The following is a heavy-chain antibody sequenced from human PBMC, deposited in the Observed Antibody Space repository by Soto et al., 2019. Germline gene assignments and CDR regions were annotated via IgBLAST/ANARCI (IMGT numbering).Heavy chain of an antibody. V-gene: IGHV4-31*03. CDR3: ASYDILTGPLKKDAFDI. J-gene: IGHJ3*02. CDR1: GGSISGGGYY. D-gene: IGHD3-9*01. CDR2: IYYSGST. Sequence: LSLTCTVSGGSISGGGYYWSWIRQHPGKGLEWIGYIYYSGSTYYNPSLKSRVTISVDTSKNQFSLKLSSVTAADTAVYYCASYDILTGPLKKDAFDIWGQGTMVTVSS.